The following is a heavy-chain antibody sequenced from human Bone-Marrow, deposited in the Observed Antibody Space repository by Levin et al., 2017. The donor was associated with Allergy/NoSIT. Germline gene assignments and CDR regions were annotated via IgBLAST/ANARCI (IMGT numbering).Heavy chain of an antibody. CDR1: GGTFSSYA. V-gene: IGHV1-69*13. Sequence: SVKVSCKASGGTFSSYAISWVRQAPGQGLEWMGGIIPIFGTANYAQKFQGRVTITADESTSTAYMELSSLRSEDTAVYYCARARITMVRGVPERIDWFDPWGQGTLVTVSS. CDR3: ARARITMVRGVPERIDWFDP. D-gene: IGHD3-10*01. J-gene: IGHJ5*02. CDR2: IIPIFGTA.